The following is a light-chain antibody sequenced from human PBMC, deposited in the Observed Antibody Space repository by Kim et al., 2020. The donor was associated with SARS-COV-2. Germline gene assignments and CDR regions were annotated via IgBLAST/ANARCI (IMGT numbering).Light chain of an antibody. CDR3: QQSYTVPLT. V-gene: IGKV1-39*01. CDR1: QSINSR. CDR2: AGS. Sequence: DIQMTQSPSSLSASVGDRVSITCRTSQSINSRLNWYRQRPGKAPELLIYAGSHLQRGVPTRFSGSGSGTDFTLIISGLQPEDFAVYYCQQSYTVPLTFGGGPKVDIK. J-gene: IGKJ4*01.